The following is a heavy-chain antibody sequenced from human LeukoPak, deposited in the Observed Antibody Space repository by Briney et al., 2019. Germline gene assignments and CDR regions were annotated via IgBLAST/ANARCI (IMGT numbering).Heavy chain of an antibody. CDR1: GFTFSSYG. D-gene: IGHD3-3*01. CDR3: FWSGYYFDY. Sequence: GGSLRLSCAASGFTFSSYGMHWVRQAPGKGLEWVAFRRYDGSKKYYADSVKGRFTISRDNSKNTLYLQMNSLRAEDTAVYYDFWSGYYFDYWGQGTLVTVSS. J-gene: IGHJ4*02. V-gene: IGHV3-30*02. CDR2: RRYDGSKK.